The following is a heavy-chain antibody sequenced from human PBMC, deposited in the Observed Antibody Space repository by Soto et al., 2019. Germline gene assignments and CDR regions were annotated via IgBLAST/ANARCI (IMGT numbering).Heavy chain of an antibody. CDR2: ITTDGSTT. CDR3: ARDRALVIFDS. CDR1: GFTFSSYI. D-gene: IGHD3-10*01. Sequence: EVQLVESGGGLVQPGGSLRLSCAASGFTFSSYIMHWVRQTPGKGLVWVSRITTDGSTTTYADSVRGRFTISRDNAKNPLYLQMNSLSAEDTAVYYCARDRALVIFDSWGQGTLVTVSS. J-gene: IGHJ4*02. V-gene: IGHV3-74*01.